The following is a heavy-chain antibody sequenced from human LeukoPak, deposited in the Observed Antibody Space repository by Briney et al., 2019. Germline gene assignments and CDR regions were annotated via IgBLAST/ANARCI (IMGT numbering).Heavy chain of an antibody. J-gene: IGHJ4*02. CDR3: ARNYYGSVDY. V-gene: IGHV3-72*01. CDR2: TRDKANSYTI. Sequence: ESGGSLRLSCAASGFTFSSYSMNWVRQAPGEGLEWVGHTRDKANSYTIEYTASVKGRFTIARDDSKNSLYLQMNSLKTEDTAVYYCARNYYGSVDYWGQGTQVTVSS. D-gene: IGHD3-10*01. CDR1: GFTFSSYS.